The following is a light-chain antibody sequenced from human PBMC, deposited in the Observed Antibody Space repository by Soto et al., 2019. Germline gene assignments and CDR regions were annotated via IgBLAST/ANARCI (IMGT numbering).Light chain of an antibody. Sequence: QSALTQPASVSGSPGQSITISCTGTSSDIGHYDYVSWYQQHPGKAPKLMIYHVTYRPSGFSNRYSGSKSGHSASLTISGLQCDGEADYYCLLLTPRHTYVFGSGTKVTVL. CDR2: HVT. J-gene: IGLJ6*01. V-gene: IGLV2-14*03. CDR3: LLLTPRHTYV. CDR1: SSDIGHYDY.